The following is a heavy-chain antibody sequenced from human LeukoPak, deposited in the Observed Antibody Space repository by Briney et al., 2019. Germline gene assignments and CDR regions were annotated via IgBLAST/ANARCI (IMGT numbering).Heavy chain of an antibody. Sequence: GASVKVSCKASGYTFTSYDINWVRQATGQGLEWMGWMNPNRGNTGYAQKFQGRVTMTRNTSISTAYMELSSLRSEDTAVYYCARAIYDSSGYYRYYFDYWGQGTLVTVSS. D-gene: IGHD3-22*01. J-gene: IGHJ4*02. CDR2: MNPNRGNT. CDR1: GYTFTSYD. V-gene: IGHV1-8*01. CDR3: ARAIYDSSGYYRYYFDY.